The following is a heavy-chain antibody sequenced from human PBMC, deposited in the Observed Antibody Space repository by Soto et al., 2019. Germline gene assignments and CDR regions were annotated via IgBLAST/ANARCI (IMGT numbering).Heavy chain of an antibody. CDR2: IYNSRST. Sequence: QVQLQESGPGLVKPSETLSLTCTVSGGSVSSGSYYWSWIRQPPGKGLEWIGYIYNSRSTNYHPSPKSRVSISVDTSKNQFSLQLSSVTGADPAVYYCARLDEALDYWGQGTLVTVSS. CDR3: ARLDEALDY. CDR1: GGSVSSGSYY. J-gene: IGHJ4*02. V-gene: IGHV4-61*01.